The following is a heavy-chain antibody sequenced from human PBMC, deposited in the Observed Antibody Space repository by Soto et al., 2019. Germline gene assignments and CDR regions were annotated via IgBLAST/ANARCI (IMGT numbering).Heavy chain of an antibody. CDR3: ARSVEGHFAY. CDR1: GFTFSVYS. J-gene: IGHJ4*02. Sequence: EVQLVESGGDLVQRGGSLRLSCVASGFTFSVYSMNWVRQAPGKGLEWFSYITSDTKTIKYADSVKGRFTISRDNAKNSVYLQMNSLRDDDTAVYYCARSVEGHFAYWGQGTVVTVSS. CDR2: ITSDTKTI. D-gene: IGHD6-19*01. V-gene: IGHV3-48*02.